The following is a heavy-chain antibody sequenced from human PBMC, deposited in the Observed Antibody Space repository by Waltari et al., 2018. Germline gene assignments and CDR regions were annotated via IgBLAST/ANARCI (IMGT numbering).Heavy chain of an antibody. J-gene: IGHJ5*02. Sequence: QVQLVQSGAEVKKPGASVKVSCKASGYTFTSYDINWVRQATGQGLEWMGWMNPNSGNTGYARKFQGRVTITRNTSISTAYMELSSLRSEDTAVYYCARDPGGYCSSTSCSNWFDPWGQGTLVTVSS. D-gene: IGHD2-2*01. V-gene: IGHV1-8*03. CDR1: GYTFTSYD. CDR3: ARDPGGYCSSTSCSNWFDP. CDR2: MNPNSGNT.